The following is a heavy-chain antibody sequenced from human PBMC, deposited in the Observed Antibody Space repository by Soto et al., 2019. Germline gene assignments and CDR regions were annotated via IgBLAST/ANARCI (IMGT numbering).Heavy chain of an antibody. J-gene: IGHJ6*02. CDR1: GGSFSGYY. D-gene: IGHD6-13*01. V-gene: IGHV4-34*01. CDR2: INHSGST. Sequence: ETLSLTCAVYGGSFSGYYWSWIRQPPGKGLEWIGEINHSGSTNYNPSLKSRVTISVDTSKNQFSLKLSSVTAADTAVYYCASRIAAAGDYYYYGMDVWGQGTTVTVSS. CDR3: ASRIAAAGDYYYYGMDV.